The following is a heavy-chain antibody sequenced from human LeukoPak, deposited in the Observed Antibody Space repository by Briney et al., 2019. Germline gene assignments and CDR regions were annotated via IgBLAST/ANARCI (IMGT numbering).Heavy chain of an antibody. CDR2: ISGSGGST. CDR3: ARSPCTNGVCSPSFDY. J-gene: IGHJ4*02. D-gene: IGHD2-8*01. V-gene: IGHV3-23*01. Sequence: GGSPRLSCAASGFTFSSYAMSWVRQAPGKGLEWVSAISGSGGSTYYADSVKGRFTISRDNSKNTLYLQMNSLRAEDTAVYYCARSPCTNGVCSPSFDYWGQGTLVTVSS. CDR1: GFTFSSYA.